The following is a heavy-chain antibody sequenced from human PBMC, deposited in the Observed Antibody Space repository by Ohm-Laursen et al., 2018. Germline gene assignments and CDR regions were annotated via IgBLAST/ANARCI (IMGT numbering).Heavy chain of an antibody. CDR3: ARAMIVVDEYFQH. CDR2: VNPKSGVT. J-gene: IGHJ1*01. Sequence: GASVKVSCKPSGYTFSDYYIHWVRQAPGRGFEWMGWVNPKSGVTKYAEKFQGRVTMTRDTPISTAYMQLTSLRSDDTAVYYCARAMIVVDEYFQHWGQGTLVTVSS. D-gene: IGHD3-22*01. V-gene: IGHV1-2*02. CDR1: GYTFSDYY.